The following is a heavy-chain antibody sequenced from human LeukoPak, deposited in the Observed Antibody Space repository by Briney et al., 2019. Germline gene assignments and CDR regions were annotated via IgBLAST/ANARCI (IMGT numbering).Heavy chain of an antibody. Sequence: PSETLSLTCAVSGYSISSACYWGWIRQPPGKGLEWIGSIHHSGSTYYNPSLKSRFTISVDTSKNQFSLKLSSVTAADTAVYYCARAVSRYCSGGSCYPYYFDYWGQGTLVTVSS. CDR1: GYSISSACY. D-gene: IGHD2-15*01. V-gene: IGHV4-38-2*01. J-gene: IGHJ4*02. CDR3: ARAVSRYCSGGSCYPYYFDY. CDR2: IHHSGST.